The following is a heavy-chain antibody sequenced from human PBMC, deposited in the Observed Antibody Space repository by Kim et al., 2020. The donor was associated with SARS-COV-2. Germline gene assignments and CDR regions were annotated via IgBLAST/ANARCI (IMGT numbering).Heavy chain of an antibody. Sequence: GGSLRLSCAASGFTFGDYAMHWVRQAPGKGLEWVSGISWNSGSIGYADSVKGRFTISRDNAKNSLYLQMNSLRAEDTALYYCAKGPHIAVAGTDFDYWGQGTLVTVSS. CDR3: AKGPHIAVAGTDFDY. D-gene: IGHD6-19*01. V-gene: IGHV3-9*01. CDR1: GFTFGDYA. CDR2: ISWNSGSI. J-gene: IGHJ4*02.